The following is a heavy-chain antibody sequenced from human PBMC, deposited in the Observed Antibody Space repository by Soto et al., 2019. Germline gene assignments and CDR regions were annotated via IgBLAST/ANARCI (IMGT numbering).Heavy chain of an antibody. J-gene: IGHJ3*02. V-gene: IGHV4-30-4*01. D-gene: IGHD2-8*02. CDR3: ARGLGTVDAFDI. CDR1: GGSISSGDYY. Sequence: SETLSLTCTVSGGSISSGDYYWSWIRQPPGKGLEWIGYIYYSGSTYYNPSLKSRVTISVDTSKNQFSLKLSSVTAADTAVYYCARGLGTVDAFDIWGQGTMVTVSS. CDR2: IYYSGST.